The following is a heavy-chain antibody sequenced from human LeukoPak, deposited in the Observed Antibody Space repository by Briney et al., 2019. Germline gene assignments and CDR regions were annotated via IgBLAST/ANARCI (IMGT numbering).Heavy chain of an antibody. Sequence: SETLSLTCAVYGGSLSGYYWSWIRQPPGKGLEWIGEINHSGSTNYNPSLKSRVTISVDTSKNQFSLKLSSVTAADTAVYYCARCREGYYYYMDVWGKGTTVTVSS. J-gene: IGHJ6*03. CDR2: INHSGST. CDR1: GGSLSGYY. CDR3: ARCREGYYYYMDV. D-gene: IGHD1-26*01. V-gene: IGHV4-34*01.